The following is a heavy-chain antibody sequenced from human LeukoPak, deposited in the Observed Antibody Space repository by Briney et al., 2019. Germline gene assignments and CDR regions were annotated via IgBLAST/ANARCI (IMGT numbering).Heavy chain of an antibody. J-gene: IGHJ3*01. CDR2: INPNTGGT. V-gene: IGHV1-2*02. Sequence: ASVKVSCKTSGYDFTGYYIHWVRQAPGQGLEWMGWINPNTGGTNYAQDFQGRVTMTRDTDVTTAYMELRSLRSDDTAVYFCARERESGRSDAFDFWGQGTMVTVSS. CDR3: ARERESGRSDAFDF. CDR1: GYDFTGYY. D-gene: IGHD3-10*01.